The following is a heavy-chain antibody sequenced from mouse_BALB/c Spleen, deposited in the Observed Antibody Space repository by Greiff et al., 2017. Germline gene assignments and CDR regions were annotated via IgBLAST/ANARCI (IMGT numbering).Heavy chain of an antibody. CDR1: GFTFSDYY. CDR2: ISDGGSYT. CDR3: AREGITTAAWFAY. Sequence: EVMLVESGGGLVKPGGSLKLSCAASGFTFSDYYMYWVRQTPEKRLEWVATISDGGSYTYYPDSVKGRFTISRDNAKNNLYLQMSSLKSEDTAMYYCAREGITTAAWFAYWGQGTLVTVSA. J-gene: IGHJ3*01. V-gene: IGHV5-4*02. D-gene: IGHD1-2*01.